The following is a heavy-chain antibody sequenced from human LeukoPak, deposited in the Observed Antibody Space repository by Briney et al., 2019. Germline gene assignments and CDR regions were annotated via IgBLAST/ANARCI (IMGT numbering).Heavy chain of an antibody. J-gene: IGHJ3*02. CDR2: TNTNSGGT. D-gene: IGHD3-10*01. CDR1: GYTFTGCY. Sequence: ASVKVSCKASGYTFTGCYLHWVRQAPGQGLEWMGWTNTNSGGTNYAQKFPGRVTMTRDTSTSTAYMELSRLRSDDTAVYYCARGVLLWFGISDAFDIWGQGTMVTVSS. CDR3: ARGVLLWFGISDAFDI. V-gene: IGHV1-2*02.